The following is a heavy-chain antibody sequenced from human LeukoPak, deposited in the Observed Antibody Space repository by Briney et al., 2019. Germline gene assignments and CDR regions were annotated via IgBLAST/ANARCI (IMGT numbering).Heavy chain of an antibody. CDR3: ARGGYYDYVWGSYRSRGTFDY. J-gene: IGHJ4*02. Sequence: GESLKISCTASGYSFTTYWIGWVRQMPGEGLEWMGIIYPGDSDTRYSPSFQGQVTLSADKSINTAYLQWSSLKASDTAMYYCARGGYYDYVWGSYRSRGTFDYWGQGTLVTVSS. CDR2: IYPGDSDT. D-gene: IGHD3-16*02. V-gene: IGHV5-51*01. CDR1: GYSFTTYW.